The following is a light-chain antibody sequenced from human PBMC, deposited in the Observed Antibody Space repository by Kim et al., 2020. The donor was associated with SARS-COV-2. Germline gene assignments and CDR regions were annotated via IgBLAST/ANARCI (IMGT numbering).Light chain of an antibody. V-gene: IGLV3-1*01. CDR3: QACDSTSVV. Sequence: SYELTQPPSVSVSPGQTASITCSGENLGDKYVCWYQQKPGQSPVLVIYQDKKRPSGISERFSGSNSGNTATLTISGTQAMDEADYYCQACDSTSVVFGGGTKVTVL. CDR1: NLGDKY. CDR2: QDK. J-gene: IGLJ2*01.